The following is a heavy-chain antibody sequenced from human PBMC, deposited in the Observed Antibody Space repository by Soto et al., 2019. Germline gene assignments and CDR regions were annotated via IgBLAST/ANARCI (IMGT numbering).Heavy chain of an antibody. J-gene: IGHJ6*03. V-gene: IGHV3-66*01. CDR2: IYSGGST. CDR1: GFTVSSNY. D-gene: IGHD2-15*01. CDR3: ARDRRDIVVVVAATLYGYYMDV. Sequence: EVQLVESGGGLVQPGGSLRLSCAASGFTVSSNYMSWVRQAPGKGLEWVSVIYSGGSTYYADSVKGRFTISRDNSKNTLYLQMNSLRAEDTAVYYCARDRRDIVVVVAATLYGYYMDVWGKGTTVTVSS.